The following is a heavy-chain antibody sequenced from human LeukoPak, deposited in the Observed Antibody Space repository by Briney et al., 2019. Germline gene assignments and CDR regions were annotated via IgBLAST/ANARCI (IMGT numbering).Heavy chain of an antibody. CDR1: GFTLIIFW. CDR3: ARGCLSAPGRRDY. J-gene: IGHJ4*02. V-gene: IGHV3-7*01. D-gene: IGHD5/OR15-5a*01. Sequence: PGGSLRLSGAASGFTLIIFWINGVGLAPGKGLEWVASVKGDGGQTHFVDSEKGRFAVSTDNTKNSLHLQMNSLRVDDTALYFCARGCLSAPGRRDYWGQGALVIVPS. CDR2: VKGDGGQT.